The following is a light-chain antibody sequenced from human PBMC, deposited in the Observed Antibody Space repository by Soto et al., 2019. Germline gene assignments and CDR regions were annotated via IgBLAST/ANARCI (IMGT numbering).Light chain of an antibody. V-gene: IGLV1-51*01. Sequence: QSVLTQPPSVSAAPGQKVTISCSGSSSNIGSYYVSWYQQFPGTAPKLLIYDNNHRPSGIPDRFSGSKSGTSATLGITGFQTGDEADYYCGSWDSSLSAYVFGTGTKVTVL. CDR1: SSNIGSYY. CDR3: GSWDSSLSAYV. CDR2: DNN. J-gene: IGLJ1*01.